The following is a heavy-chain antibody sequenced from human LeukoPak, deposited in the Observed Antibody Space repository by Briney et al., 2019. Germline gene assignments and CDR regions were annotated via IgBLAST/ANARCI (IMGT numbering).Heavy chain of an antibody. J-gene: IGHJ4*02. CDR2: IYYSGST. CDR3: AGRMYSSSWYYFDY. V-gene: IGHV4-39*01. Sequence: PSETLSLTCSTVSGGSISSSTYYWGWIRQPPGKRLEWIGSIYYSGSTYYNPSLKSRVTISVDTSKNQFSLKLSSVTAADAAVYYCAGRMYSSSWYYFDYWGQGTLVTVSS. CDR1: GGSISSSTYY. D-gene: IGHD6-13*01.